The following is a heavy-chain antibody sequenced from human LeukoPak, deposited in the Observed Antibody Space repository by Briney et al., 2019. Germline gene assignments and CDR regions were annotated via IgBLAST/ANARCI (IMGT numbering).Heavy chain of an antibody. J-gene: IGHJ3*02. D-gene: IGHD2-2*01. Sequence: GVLRLSCAASGFTFSSYAMSWVRQAPGKGLEWVSAISGSGGSTYYADSVKGRFTISRDNSKNTLYLQMNSLRAEDTAVYYCAKDLSGVRRYQLLSDDAFDIWGQGTMVTVSS. CDR1: GFTFSSYA. CDR2: ISGSGGST. V-gene: IGHV3-23*01. CDR3: AKDLSGVRRYQLLSDDAFDI.